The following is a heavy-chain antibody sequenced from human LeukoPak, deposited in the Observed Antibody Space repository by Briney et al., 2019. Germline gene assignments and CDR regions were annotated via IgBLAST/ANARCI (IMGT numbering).Heavy chain of an antibody. CDR1: GGSISSYY. CDR3: ATGLEGIAAAGTGFDY. V-gene: IGHV4-4*07. CDR2: IYTSGST. Sequence: SETLSLTCTVSGGSISSYYWSWIRQPAGKGLEWIGRIYTSGSTNYNPSLKSRVTMSVDTSKNQFSLKLSSVTAADTAVYYCATGLEGIAAAGTGFDYWGQGTLVTVSS. D-gene: IGHD6-13*01. J-gene: IGHJ4*02.